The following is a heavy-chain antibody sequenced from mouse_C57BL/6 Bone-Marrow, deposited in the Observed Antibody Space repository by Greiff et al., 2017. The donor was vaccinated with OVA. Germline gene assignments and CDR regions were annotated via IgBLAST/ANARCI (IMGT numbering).Heavy chain of an antibody. CDR2: ISYDGSN. V-gene: IGHV3-6*01. CDR3: ARVGGTFYAMDY. Sequence: EVHLVESGPGLVKPSQSLSLTCSVTGYSITSGYYWNWIRQFPGNKLEWMGYISYDGSNNYNPSLKNRISITRDTSKNQFFLKLNSVTTEDTATYYCARVGGTFYAMDYWGQGTSVTVSS. J-gene: IGHJ4*01. D-gene: IGHD3-3*01. CDR1: GYSITSGYY.